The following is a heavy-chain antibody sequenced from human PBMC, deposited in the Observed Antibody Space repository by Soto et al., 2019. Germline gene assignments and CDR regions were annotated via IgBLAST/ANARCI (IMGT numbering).Heavy chain of an antibody. J-gene: IGHJ6*02. CDR1: GFNFNNYG. D-gene: IGHD6-13*01. CDR3: ARRQISPPTRGAASARGGMDV. Sequence: QVQLVESGGGVVQPGRSLRLSCAASGFNFNNYGMHWVRQAPGKGLEWVAVIWNDGNGYYYAKSVKGRVTISRDNSKNTLFLQMSILRAEDTAVYYCARRQISPPTRGAASARGGMDVWGQGTTVTVSS. CDR2: IWNDGNGY. V-gene: IGHV3-33*01.